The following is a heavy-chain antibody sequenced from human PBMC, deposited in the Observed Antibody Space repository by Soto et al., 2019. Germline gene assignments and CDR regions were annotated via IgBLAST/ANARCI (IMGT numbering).Heavy chain of an antibody. CDR3: GTTSRVYGRGV. Sequence: PGGSLRLSGAACGFTFSSYSISWVRQAPWKGLEWVSAISGSGVSTYYADSVKGRFTISRDNSKNTLYLQMNSLRAEDTAVYYCGTTSRVYGRGVCGKRTTVALAS. CDR1: GFTFSSYS. J-gene: IGHJ6*01. CDR2: ISGSGVST. V-gene: IGHV3-23*01.